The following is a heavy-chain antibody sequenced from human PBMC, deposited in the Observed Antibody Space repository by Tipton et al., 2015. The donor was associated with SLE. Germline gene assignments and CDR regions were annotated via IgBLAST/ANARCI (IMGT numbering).Heavy chain of an antibody. Sequence: SLTCTVSGGSISSHYWSWIRQPPGKGLEWIGYIYYSGSTNYKPSLESRVTISVDTSKDQFSLKLSSVTAADTAVYYCARVEMAPKAAFDIWGQGTMVTVSS. V-gene: IGHV4-59*11. CDR1: GGSISSHY. CDR3: ARVEMAPKAAFDI. CDR2: IYYSGST. J-gene: IGHJ3*02. D-gene: IGHD5-24*01.